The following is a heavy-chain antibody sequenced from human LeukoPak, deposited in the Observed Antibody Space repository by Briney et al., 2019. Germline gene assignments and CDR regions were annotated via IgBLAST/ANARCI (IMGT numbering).Heavy chain of an antibody. D-gene: IGHD6-13*01. J-gene: IGHJ4*02. CDR1: GGSISSSSYY. Sequence: SETLSLTCTVSGGSISSSSYYWGWIRQPPGKGLEWIGSIYYSGSTYYNPSLKSRVTISVDTSKNQFSLKLSSVTAADTAVYYCARDRAAAGNYFDYWGQGTLVTVSS. CDR3: ARDRAAAGNYFDY. V-gene: IGHV4-39*07. CDR2: IYYSGST.